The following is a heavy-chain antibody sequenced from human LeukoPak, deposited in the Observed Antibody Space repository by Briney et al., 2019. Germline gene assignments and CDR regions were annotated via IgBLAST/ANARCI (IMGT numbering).Heavy chain of an antibody. CDR3: ARQRGSGCLDY. V-gene: IGHV3-7*01. CDR1: RFTLSNYW. D-gene: IGHD6-19*01. Sequence: GGSLRLSRAASRFTLSNYWMSWVRQAPGKGLEWVANIKQDGSETYYVDSVKGRFTISRGNAKNSLSLQMNSLRAEDTAVYYCARQRGSGCLDYWGQGTLVTVSS. CDR2: IKQDGSET. J-gene: IGHJ4*02.